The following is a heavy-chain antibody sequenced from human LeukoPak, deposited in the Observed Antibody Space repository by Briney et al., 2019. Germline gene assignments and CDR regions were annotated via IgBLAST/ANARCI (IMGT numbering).Heavy chain of an antibody. V-gene: IGHV3-53*01. CDR2: IYSGGST. Sequence: PGGSLRLSCAASGFTVSSNYMSWVRQAPGKGLEWVSVIYSGGSTYYADSVKGRFTISRDNSKNTLYLQMNSLRAEDTAVYYCARDSSPYYYGSGSRYYGMDVWGQGATVTVSS. CDR1: GFTVSSNY. D-gene: IGHD3-10*01. CDR3: ARDSSPYYYGSGSRYYGMDV. J-gene: IGHJ6*02.